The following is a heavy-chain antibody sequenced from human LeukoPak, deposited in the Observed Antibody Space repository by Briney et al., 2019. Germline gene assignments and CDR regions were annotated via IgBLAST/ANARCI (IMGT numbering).Heavy chain of an antibody. CDR2: IYPSGST. D-gene: IGHD3-10*01. CDR3: ARGMTPTARAFFEL. Sequence: SETLSLTRTVSGGSISSYYWSWIRQPAGKGLELIGRIYPSGSTNYNPSLKSRVTMSVDTSKNQFSLKLSSVTAADTAVYYCARGMTPTARAFFELWGQGILVTVSS. V-gene: IGHV4-4*07. J-gene: IGHJ4*02. CDR1: GGSISSYY.